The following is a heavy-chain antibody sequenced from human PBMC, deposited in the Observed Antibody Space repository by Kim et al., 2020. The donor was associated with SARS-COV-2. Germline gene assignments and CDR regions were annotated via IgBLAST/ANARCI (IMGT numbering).Heavy chain of an antibody. Sequence: ADYVKGRFTISRGNAKNTLYLQMNSLRAEDTAVYYCARGSSGSYPRAFDVWGQGTMVTVSS. V-gene: IGHV3-74*01. J-gene: IGHJ3*01. CDR3: ARGSSGSYPRAFDV. D-gene: IGHD1-26*01.